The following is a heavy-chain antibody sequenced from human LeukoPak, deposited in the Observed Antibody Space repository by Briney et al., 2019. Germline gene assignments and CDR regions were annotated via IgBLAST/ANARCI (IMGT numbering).Heavy chain of an antibody. CDR1: GFTFSSYW. CDR3: ARGLLNPPNRYCSGGSCHDAFDI. D-gene: IGHD2-15*01. Sequence: SGGSLTLSCAASGFTFSSYWMSWVRQAPGKGLEWVANIKQDGSEKYYVDSVKGRFTISRDNAKNSLYLQMNSLRAEDTAVYYCARGLLNPPNRYCSGGSCHDAFDIWGQGTMVTVSS. V-gene: IGHV3-7*04. J-gene: IGHJ3*02. CDR2: IKQDGSEK.